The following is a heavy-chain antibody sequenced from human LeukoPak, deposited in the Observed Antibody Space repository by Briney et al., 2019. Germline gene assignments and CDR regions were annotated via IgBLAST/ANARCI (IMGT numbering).Heavy chain of an antibody. V-gene: IGHV1-8*01. CDR3: ARGVYGDSKIYYYYMDV. J-gene: IGHJ6*03. CDR2: MNPNSGNT. CDR1: GYTFTSYD. D-gene: IGHD4-17*01. Sequence: GASVKVSCKASGYTFTSYDINWVRQATGQGLEWMGWMNPNSGNTGYAQKFQGRVTMTRNTSISTAYMELSSLRSEDTAVYYCARGVYGDSKIYYYYMDVWGKGTTVTISS.